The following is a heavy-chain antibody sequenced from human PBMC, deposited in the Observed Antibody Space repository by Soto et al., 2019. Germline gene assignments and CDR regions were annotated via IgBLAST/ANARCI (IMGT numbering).Heavy chain of an antibody. CDR3: AGAKYTGSYFVVCDV. CDR1: GFSFSSYG. CDR2: IWYDGSNK. Sequence: GGSLRLSCAASGFSFSSYGMHWVRQAPGKGLDWVAVIWYDGSNKYYAESVKGRFTISRDNSKNTLYLQMNSLTVEDTAVYYCAGAKYTGSYFVVCDVWGKGTRVTVPS. D-gene: IGHD1-26*01. J-gene: IGHJ3*01. V-gene: IGHV3-33*03.